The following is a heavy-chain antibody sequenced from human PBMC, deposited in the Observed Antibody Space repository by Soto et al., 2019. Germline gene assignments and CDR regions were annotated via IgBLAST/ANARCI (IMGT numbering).Heavy chain of an antibody. CDR3: ARTVTPSPYYYYGMDV. CDR2: ISSTTNYI. J-gene: IGHJ6*02. Sequence: GGSLRLSCAASGFTFTRYSMNWVRQAPGKGLEWVSSISSTTNYIYYGDSAKGRFTISRDNSKNTLYLQMNSLRAEDTAVYYCARTVTPSPYYYYGMDVWGQGTTVTVSS. CDR1: GFTFTRYS. D-gene: IGHD4-4*01. V-gene: IGHV3-21*01.